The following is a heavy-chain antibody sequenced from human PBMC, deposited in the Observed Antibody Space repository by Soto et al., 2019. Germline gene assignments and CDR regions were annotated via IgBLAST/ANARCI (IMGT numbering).Heavy chain of an antibody. D-gene: IGHD3-22*01. CDR2: VYPSGTT. J-gene: IGHJ4*02. CDR1: GGSISSGGYS. Sequence: SETLSLTRAVSGGSISSGGYSWSWIRQPPGKGLEWIGYVYPSGTTYYNPSLKSRVTISVDKSKNQFSLKLSSVTAADTAVYYCARGDSSGYAFDYWGQGTLVTVSS. CDR3: ARGDSSGYAFDY. V-gene: IGHV4-30-2*01.